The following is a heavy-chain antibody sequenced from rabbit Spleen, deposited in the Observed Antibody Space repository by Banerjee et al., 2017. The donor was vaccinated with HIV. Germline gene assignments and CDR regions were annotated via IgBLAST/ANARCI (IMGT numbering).Heavy chain of an antibody. D-gene: IGHD1-1*01. CDR1: GFSFSSTYY. CDR3: ARDLAAWNSGSYAFNL. V-gene: IGHV1S40*01. J-gene: IGHJ4*01. Sequence: QSLEESGGDLVKPGASLTLTCTASGFSFSSTYYMCWVRQAPGKGLEWIACIYTYSGSTHYASWAKGRFTISKTSSTTVTLRMTSLTGADTATYFCARDLAAWNSGSYAFNLWGPGTLVTVS. CDR2: IYTYSGST.